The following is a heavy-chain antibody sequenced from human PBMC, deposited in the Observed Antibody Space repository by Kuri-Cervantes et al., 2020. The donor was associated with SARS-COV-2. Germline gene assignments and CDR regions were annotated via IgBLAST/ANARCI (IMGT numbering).Heavy chain of an antibody. CDR3: AGWEDYYDSSDRIFDY. CDR2: INHSGST. CDR1: GGSFSGYY. Sequence: ESLKISCAVYGGSFSGYYWSWIRQPPGKGLEWIGEINHSGSTNYNPSLKSRVTISVDTSKNQFSLKLSSVTAADTAVYYCAGWEDYYDSSDRIFDYWGQGTLVTVSS. D-gene: IGHD3-22*01. J-gene: IGHJ4*02. V-gene: IGHV4-34*01.